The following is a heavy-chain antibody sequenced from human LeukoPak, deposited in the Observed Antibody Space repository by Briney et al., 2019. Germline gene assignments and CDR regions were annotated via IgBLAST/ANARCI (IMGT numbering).Heavy chain of an antibody. CDR1: SGSISSYY. V-gene: IGHV4-59*01. CDR3: ARVNKEKWLVGRYYYGMDV. CDR2: MYYSGST. D-gene: IGHD6-19*01. Sequence: PSETLSLTCTVSSGSISSYYWSWIRQPPGKGLEWIGYMYYSGSTHYNPSLKSRVTMSVDTSKKQFSLRLTSVTAADTAVYYCARVNKEKWLVGRYYYGMDVWGQGTTVTVSS. J-gene: IGHJ6*02.